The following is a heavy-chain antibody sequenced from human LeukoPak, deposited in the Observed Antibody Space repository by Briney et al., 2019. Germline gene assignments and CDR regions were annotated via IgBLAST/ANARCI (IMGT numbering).Heavy chain of an antibody. D-gene: IGHD3-22*01. Sequence: SVKVSCKASGGTFSSYAIGWVRQAPGQGLEWMGGIIPIFGTANYAQKFQGRVTITADESTSTAYMELSSLRSEDTAVYYCARRITMKPGHDAFDIWGQGTMVTVSS. V-gene: IGHV1-69*13. CDR1: GGTFSSYA. CDR3: ARRITMKPGHDAFDI. J-gene: IGHJ3*02. CDR2: IIPIFGTA.